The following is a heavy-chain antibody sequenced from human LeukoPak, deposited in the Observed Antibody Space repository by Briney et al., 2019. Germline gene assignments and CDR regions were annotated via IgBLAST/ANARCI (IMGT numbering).Heavy chain of an antibody. Sequence: ASVKVSCKASGYTFTKYDINWVRQAPGQGLEWMGIINPSGGSTSYAQKFQGRVTMTRDMSTSTVYMELSSLRSEDTAVYYCARAVFPWNYFDYWGQGTLVTVSS. D-gene: IGHD3-16*01. J-gene: IGHJ4*02. CDR3: ARAVFPWNYFDY. CDR2: INPSGGST. V-gene: IGHV1-46*01. CDR1: GYTFTKYD.